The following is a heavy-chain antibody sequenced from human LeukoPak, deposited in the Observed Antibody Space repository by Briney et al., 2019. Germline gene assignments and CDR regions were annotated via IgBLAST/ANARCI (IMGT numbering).Heavy chain of an antibody. Sequence: GGSLRLSCAASGFTFSSYWMTWVRQAPGKGLEWVANIKQDGSEEYYVDSVKGRFTISRDNAKNSLYLQMNSLRAEDTAVYYCARDGLGSAFDYWGQGTLVTVSS. V-gene: IGHV3-7*01. CDR3: ARDGLGSAFDY. J-gene: IGHJ4*02. CDR2: IKQDGSEE. CDR1: GFTFSSYW. D-gene: IGHD3/OR15-3a*01.